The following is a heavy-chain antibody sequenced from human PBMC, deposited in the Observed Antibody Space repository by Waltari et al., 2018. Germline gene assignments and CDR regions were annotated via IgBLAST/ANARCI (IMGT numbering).Heavy chain of an antibody. CDR2: IIALCGTA. D-gene: IGHD2-15*01. J-gene: IGHJ4*01. Sequence: QVQLVQSGAEVKKPGASVKVSCKVSGYTLTELAMHWVRQAPGQGLEWMGGIIALCGTANYAQKFQGRVTIPAAESTSTAYMELSSLRSEDPAVDYCAAVANDYWGHGTLVTVSS. CDR1: GYTLTELA. V-gene: IGHV1-69*13. CDR3: AAVANDY.